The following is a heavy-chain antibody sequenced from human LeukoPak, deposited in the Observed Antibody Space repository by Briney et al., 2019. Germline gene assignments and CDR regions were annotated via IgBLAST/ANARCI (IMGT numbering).Heavy chain of an antibody. Sequence: SETLSLNCNVSGGSISGYYWRWIRQPAGKGLEWMGRINSSGRNNYNPSLKSRLMVAVDPSKNQFSLRLSSVSAADTAVYYCAREAGDYDAGGHPPTTYYFDLWGQGTLVTVYS. CDR1: GGSISGYY. CDR2: INSSGRN. CDR3: AREAGDYDAGGHPPTTYYFDL. V-gene: IGHV4-4*07. D-gene: IGHD3-16*01. J-gene: IGHJ4*02.